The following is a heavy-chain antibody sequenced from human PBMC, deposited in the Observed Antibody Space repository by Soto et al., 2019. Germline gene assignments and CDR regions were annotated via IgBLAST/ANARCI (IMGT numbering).Heavy chain of an antibody. CDR1: GYSLTGSF. D-gene: IGHD2-21*01. CDR3: ARVGQHIRPGAYYHYDMNV. CDR2: INPHSGGT. J-gene: IGHJ6*02. Sequence: GASVKVSCKASGYSLTGSFIHWVRQAPGQGLEWMGWINPHSGGTKYAQKFQGWVTMTRNTSISTAYMALSRLRPCDTAVYYCARVGQHIRPGAYYHYDMNVCGQGTTVIVSS. V-gene: IGHV1-2*04.